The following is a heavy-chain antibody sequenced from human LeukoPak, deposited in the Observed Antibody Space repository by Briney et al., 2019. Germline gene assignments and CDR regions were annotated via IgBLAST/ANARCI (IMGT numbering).Heavy chain of an antibody. CDR1: GYTFTGYY. J-gene: IGHJ5*02. CDR2: INPNSGGT. Sequence: ASVKVSCKASGYTFTGYYMHWVRQAPGQGLEWMGWINPNSGGTNYAQKFQGRVTMTRDTSISTAYMELSRLRSDDTAVYYCARDPSYYDILTGYYNGGDWFDPWGQGTLVTVSS. CDR3: ARDPSYYDILTGYYNGGDWFDP. D-gene: IGHD3-9*01. V-gene: IGHV1-2*02.